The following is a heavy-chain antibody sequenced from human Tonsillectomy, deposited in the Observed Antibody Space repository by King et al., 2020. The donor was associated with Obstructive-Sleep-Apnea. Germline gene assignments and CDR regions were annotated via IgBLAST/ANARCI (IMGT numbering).Heavy chain of an antibody. CDR1: GFPFSTYA. D-gene: IGHD2-15*01. CDR2: ISYEGSKK. Sequence: VQLVESGGGVVQPGRSLRLSCAASGFPFSTYAIHWVRQAPGKGLEWVAVISYEGSKKYYADSAKGRLTISRDNSKNTLHLQVNSLRAEDTAVYYCARAHCSGATCYAPDFWGQGTLVTVSS. V-gene: IGHV3-30*04. CDR3: ARAHCSGATCYAPDF. J-gene: IGHJ4*02.